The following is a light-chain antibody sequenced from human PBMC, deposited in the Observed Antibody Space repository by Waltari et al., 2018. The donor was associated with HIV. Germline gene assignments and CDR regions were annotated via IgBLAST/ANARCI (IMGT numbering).Light chain of an antibody. Sequence: SYVLHQPPSVSVAPGQTARISCKGKNLASTSVNWYKQKPGPDPVLVVFDDGARPSGIPERFSGSNSGNTATLTITSVDDGDEADFYCQVCDSSGDHPSVVFGGGTKLTVL. V-gene: IGLV3-21*02. CDR1: NLASTS. CDR3: QVCDSSGDHPSVV. CDR2: DDG. J-gene: IGLJ2*01.